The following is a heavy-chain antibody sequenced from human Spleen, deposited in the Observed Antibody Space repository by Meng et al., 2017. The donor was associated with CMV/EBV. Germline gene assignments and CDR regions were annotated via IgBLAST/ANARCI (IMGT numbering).Heavy chain of an antibody. CDR3: ARDFTEYYYYYGMDV. CDR2: INHSGST. J-gene: IGHJ6*02. CDR1: GGSFSGYY. D-gene: IGHD2-8*02. Sequence: SETLSLTCAVYGGSFSGYYWSWIRQPPGKGLEWIGEINHSGSTNYNPSLKSRVTISVDTSKNQFSLKLSSVTAADTAVYYCARDFTEYYYYYGMDVWGQGTTVTVSS. V-gene: IGHV4-34*01.